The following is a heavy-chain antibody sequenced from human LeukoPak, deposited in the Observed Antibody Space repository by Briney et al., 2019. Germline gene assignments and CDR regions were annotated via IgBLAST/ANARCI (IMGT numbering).Heavy chain of an antibody. D-gene: IGHD6-19*01. CDR3: ARASIAVAAFDY. CDR1: GGSFSGNY. J-gene: IGHJ4*02. Sequence: SETLSLTCAVYGGSFSGNYWSWLRQPPGKGLEWLGEINHSGSTNYNPSLKSRVTISVDTSKKQFSLTLNPVTAAGQALFYCARASIAVAAFDYWGQGTLVTVSS. V-gene: IGHV4-34*01. CDR2: INHSGST.